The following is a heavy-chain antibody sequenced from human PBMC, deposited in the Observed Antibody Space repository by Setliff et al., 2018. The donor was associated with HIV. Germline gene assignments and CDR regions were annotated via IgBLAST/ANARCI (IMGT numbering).Heavy chain of an antibody. V-gene: IGHV5-51*01. Sequence: GESLKISCKGFGYSFSDNWIGWVRQMPGKGLEWMGIIYPGDSDTKYSPSFQGQVTISADKSISTAYLQWRSLKASDTAIYYCAREGVTGGDFDYWGQGTLVTVSS. J-gene: IGHJ4*02. D-gene: IGHD2-21*02. CDR1: GYSFSDNW. CDR2: IYPGDSDT. CDR3: AREGVTGGDFDY.